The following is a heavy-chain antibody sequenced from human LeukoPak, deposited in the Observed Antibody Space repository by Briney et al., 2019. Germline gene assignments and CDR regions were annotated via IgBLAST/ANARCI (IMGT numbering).Heavy chain of an antibody. Sequence: ASVKVSCKASGGTFSSYAISWVRQAPGQGLEWMGRIIPILGIANYARKFQGRVTITADKSTSTAYMELSSLRSEDTAVYYCARQSNLYYYGMDVWGQGTTVTVSS. J-gene: IGHJ6*02. D-gene: IGHD2/OR15-2a*01. V-gene: IGHV1-69*04. CDR2: IIPILGIA. CDR3: ARQSNLYYYGMDV. CDR1: GGTFSSYA.